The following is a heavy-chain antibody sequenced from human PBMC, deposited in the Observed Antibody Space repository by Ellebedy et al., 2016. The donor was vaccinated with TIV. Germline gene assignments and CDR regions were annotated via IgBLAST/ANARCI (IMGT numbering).Heavy chain of an antibody. V-gene: IGHV3-23*01. CDR1: GFTFSTYA. CDR2: ISGTSGSI. J-gene: IGHJ4*02. CDR3: ARDLSTTLRAYDS. D-gene: IGHD1-26*01. Sequence: GESLKISXAASGFTFSTYAMGWVRQAPGKGLEWVSAISGTSGSIYYADSVKGRFTISRDNAKDSLSLQMNSLRVEDSAVYYCARDLSTTLRAYDSWGQGTLVTVSS.